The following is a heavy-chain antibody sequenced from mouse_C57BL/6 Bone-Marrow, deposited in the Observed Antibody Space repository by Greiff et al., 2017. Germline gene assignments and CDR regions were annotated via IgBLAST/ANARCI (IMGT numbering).Heavy chain of an antibody. CDR3: ARTTTVDWYFDV. CDR1: GFNIKDYY. Sequence: EVKLMESGAELVKPGASVKLSCTASGFNIKDYYMHWVKQRTEQGLEWIGRIDPEDGETKYAPKFQGKATITADTSSNTAYLQLSSLTSEDTAVYYCARTTTVDWYFDVWGTGTTVTVSS. CDR2: IDPEDGET. V-gene: IGHV14-2*01. D-gene: IGHD1-1*01. J-gene: IGHJ1*03.